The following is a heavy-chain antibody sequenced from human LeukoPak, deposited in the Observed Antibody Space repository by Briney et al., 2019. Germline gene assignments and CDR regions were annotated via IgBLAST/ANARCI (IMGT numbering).Heavy chain of an antibody. Sequence: SVKVSCKASGGTFSSYAISWVRQAPGQGLEWMGGIIPIFGTANYAQKFQGRVTITADESTSTAYMELSSLRSEDTAVYYCARSPNYDSSVLPGGELDYWGQGTLVTVSS. D-gene: IGHD3-22*01. CDR1: GGTFSSYA. CDR3: ARSPNYDSSVLPGGELDY. J-gene: IGHJ4*02. V-gene: IGHV1-69*13. CDR2: IIPIFGTA.